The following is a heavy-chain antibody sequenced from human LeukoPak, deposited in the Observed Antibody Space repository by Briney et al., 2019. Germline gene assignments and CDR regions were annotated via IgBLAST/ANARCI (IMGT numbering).Heavy chain of an antibody. V-gene: IGHV4-59*01. J-gene: IGHJ4*02. CDR3: ARDQYYFDY. CDR2: IYYSGST. CDR1: GGSISSYY. D-gene: IGHD4-11*01. Sequence: SETLSLTCTVSGGSISSYYWSWVRQPPGKGLEWIGYIYYSGSTNYNPSLKSRVTISVDTSKNQCSLKLSSVTAADTAVYYCARDQYYFDYWGQGTLVTVSS.